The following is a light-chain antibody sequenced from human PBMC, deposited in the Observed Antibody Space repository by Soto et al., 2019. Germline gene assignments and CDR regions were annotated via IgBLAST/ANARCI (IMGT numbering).Light chain of an antibody. CDR2: DAS. CDR3: QQYNSYPIT. Sequence: DIQMTQSPSSVSASVGDRVTITCRASQDIFNYLAWYQQKPGKAPKLLIYDASSLESGVPSRFSGSGSGTEFTLTISSLQPDDFATYFCQQYNSYPITFGRGTKVDIK. V-gene: IGKV1-16*01. CDR1: QDIFNY. J-gene: IGKJ4*01.